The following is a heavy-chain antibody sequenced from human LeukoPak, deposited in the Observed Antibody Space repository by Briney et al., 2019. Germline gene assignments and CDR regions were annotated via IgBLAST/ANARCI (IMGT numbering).Heavy chain of an antibody. CDR3: ARGWGHYDILTGYYREYYIDY. CDR2: INPNSGGT. J-gene: IGHJ4*02. CDR1: GYTFTGYY. V-gene: IGHV1-2*02. D-gene: IGHD3-9*01. Sequence: ASVKVSCKASGYTFTGYYMHWVRQAPGQGLEWVGWINPNSGGTNYAQKFQGRVTMTRDTSISTAYMELSRLRSDDTAVYYCARGWGHYDILTGYYREYYIDYWGQGTLVTVSS.